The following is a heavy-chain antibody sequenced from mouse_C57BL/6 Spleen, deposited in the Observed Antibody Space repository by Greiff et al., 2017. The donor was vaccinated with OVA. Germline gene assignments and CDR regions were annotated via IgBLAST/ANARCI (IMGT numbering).Heavy chain of an antibody. V-gene: IGHV1-69*01. CDR3: ARSYPPDGYYETYAMDY. D-gene: IGHD2-3*01. CDR1: GYTFTSYW. Sequence: QVQLQQSGAELVMPGASVKLSCKASGYTFTSYWMHWVKQRPGQGLEWIGEIDPSDSYTNYNQKFKGKSTLTVDKSSSTAYMQLSSLTSEDSAVYYCARSYPPDGYYETYAMDYWGQGTSVTVSS. CDR2: IDPSDSYT. J-gene: IGHJ4*01.